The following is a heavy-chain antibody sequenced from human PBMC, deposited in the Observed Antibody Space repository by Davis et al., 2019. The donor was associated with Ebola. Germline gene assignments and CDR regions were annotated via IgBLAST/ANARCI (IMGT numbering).Heavy chain of an antibody. D-gene: IGHD3-22*01. CDR1: GFTFSDYY. V-gene: IGHV3-11*05. J-gene: IGHJ6*04. Sequence: GESLKISCAASGFTFSDYYMSWIRQAPGKGLEWVSYISSSSSYTNYADSVKGRFTISRDNSKNTLYLQMNSLRAEDTAVYYCAKDMGVSVYYDSSGYGVAWGMDVWGKGTTVTVSS. CDR3: AKDMGVSVYYDSSGYGVAWGMDV. CDR2: ISSSSSYT.